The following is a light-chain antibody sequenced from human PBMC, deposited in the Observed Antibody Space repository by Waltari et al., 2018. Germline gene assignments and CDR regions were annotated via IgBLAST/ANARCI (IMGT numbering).Light chain of an antibody. J-gene: IGKJ2*01. CDR3: QQSYSTPRYT. CDR1: QSISSY. CDR2: AAS. Sequence: DIQMTQSPSSLSASVGDRVTITCRASQSISSYLNWYQQKPGKAPKLLIYAASSLQSEIPSRLSGSGSETDFTLTISSLQPEDFATYYCQQSYSTPRYTFGQGTKLEI. V-gene: IGKV1-39*01.